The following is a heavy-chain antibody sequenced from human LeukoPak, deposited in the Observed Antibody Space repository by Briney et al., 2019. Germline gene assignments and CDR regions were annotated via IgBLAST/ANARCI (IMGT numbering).Heavy chain of an antibody. CDR1: GYTFTSYD. D-gene: IGHD5-18*01. Sequence: GASVKVSCKASGYTFTSYDINWVRQAPGQGLEWMGGIIPMFGTANYAHKFQGRVTIMADESTSTAYMELGSLRYEDTAVYYCARGAGRDPPMVPLDYWGQGTLVTVSS. V-gene: IGHV1-69*13. CDR2: IIPMFGTA. J-gene: IGHJ4*02. CDR3: ARGAGRDPPMVPLDY.